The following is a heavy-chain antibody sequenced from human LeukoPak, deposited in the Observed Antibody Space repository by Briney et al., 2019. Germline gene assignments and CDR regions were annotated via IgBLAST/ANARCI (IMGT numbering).Heavy chain of an antibody. Sequence: GVSVKVSCKASGYTFTSYDINWVRQAPGQGLEWMGWINPNSGGTNYAQKLQGRVTMTRDTSISTAYMELSRLRSEDTAVYYCASLVVPAGMGYYYYYMDVWGKGTTVTVSS. V-gene: IGHV1-2*02. CDR1: GYTFTSYD. J-gene: IGHJ6*03. CDR3: ASLVVPAGMGYYYYYMDV. D-gene: IGHD2-2*01. CDR2: INPNSGGT.